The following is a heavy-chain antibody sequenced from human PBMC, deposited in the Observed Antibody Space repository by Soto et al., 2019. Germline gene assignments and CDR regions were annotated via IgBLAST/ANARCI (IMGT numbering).Heavy chain of an antibody. V-gene: IGHV4-59*01. J-gene: IGHJ6*02. CDR3: ARVNYGDYYYGMNV. CDR1: GGSINYSY. D-gene: IGHD4-17*01. Sequence: SETLSLTCTVSGGSINYSYWTWIRQPPGKGLEWIGYISYTGSANYNASLKSRLTISVDTSKNQFSLKLSSVTAADTALYYCARVNYGDYYYGMNVWGQGTTVTVSS. CDR2: ISYTGSA.